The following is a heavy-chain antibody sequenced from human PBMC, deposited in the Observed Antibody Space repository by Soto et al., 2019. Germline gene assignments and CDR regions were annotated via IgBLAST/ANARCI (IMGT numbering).Heavy chain of an antibody. CDR2: INAGNGNT. CDR1: GYTFTSYA. D-gene: IGHD3-3*01. CDR3: AREYYDFWSGYFNPNWFDP. V-gene: IGHV1-3*01. J-gene: IGHJ5*02. Sequence: GALVKVSCKASGYTFTSYAMHWVRQAPGQRLEWMGWINAGNGNTKYSQKFQGRVTITRDTSASTAYMELSSLRSEDTAVYYCAREYYDFWSGYFNPNWFDPWGQGTLVTDSS.